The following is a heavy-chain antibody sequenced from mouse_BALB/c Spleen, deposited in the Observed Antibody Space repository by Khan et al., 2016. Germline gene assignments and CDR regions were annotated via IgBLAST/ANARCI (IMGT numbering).Heavy chain of an antibody. V-gene: IGHV1-87*01. D-gene: IGHD1-1*01. CDR1: GYTFTSYW. J-gene: IGHJ3*01. CDR2: IYPGDGDT. CDR3: ARGGTTGSPFAY. Sequence: QVQLQQSGAELARPGASVKLSCKASGYTFTSYWMQWVKQRPGQGLEWIGAIYPGDGDTRYTQKFKGKATLTADKYSSTAYMQLSSLASEDSAVYYCARGGTTGSPFAYWGQGTLVTVSA.